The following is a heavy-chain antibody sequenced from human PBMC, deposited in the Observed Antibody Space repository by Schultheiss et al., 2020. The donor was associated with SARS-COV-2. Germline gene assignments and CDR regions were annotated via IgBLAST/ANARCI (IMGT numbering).Heavy chain of an antibody. CDR1: GFTFDDYA. D-gene: IGHD1-26*01. CDR2: ISWNSGGI. CDR3: ARDWELLDY. J-gene: IGHJ4*02. Sequence: GGSLRLSCAASGFTFDDYAMHWVRQAPGKGLEWVSGISWNSGGIGYADSVKGRFTISRDNAKNSLYLQMNSLRAEDTAVYYCARDWELLDYWGQGTLVTVSS. V-gene: IGHV3-9*01.